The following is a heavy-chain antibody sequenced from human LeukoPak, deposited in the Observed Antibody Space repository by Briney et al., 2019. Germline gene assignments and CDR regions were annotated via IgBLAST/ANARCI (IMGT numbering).Heavy chain of an antibody. J-gene: IGHJ3*02. D-gene: IGHD5-24*01. CDR2: ISYDGSNK. CDR1: GFTFSSYA. V-gene: IGHV3-30*04. Sequence: GGSLRLSCAASGFTFSSYAMHWVRQAPGKGLEWVAVISYDGSNKYYADSVKGRFTISRDNSKNTLYLQMNSLRAEDTAVYYCARDPVEMATSGAFDIWGQGTMVTVSS. CDR3: ARDPVEMATSGAFDI.